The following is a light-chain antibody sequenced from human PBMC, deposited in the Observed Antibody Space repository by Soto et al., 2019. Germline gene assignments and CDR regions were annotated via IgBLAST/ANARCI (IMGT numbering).Light chain of an antibody. CDR3: QHYHNWPPWT. Sequence: EIVMTQSPATLSVSPGERATLSCRASQSVSSNLAWYQQKPGQASRLLIYGASTRATGIPARFSGSGSGTKFTLTISSLQSEDFAVYYCQHYHNWPPWTFGQGTKVEVK. CDR1: QSVSSN. J-gene: IGKJ1*01. V-gene: IGKV3-15*01. CDR2: GAS.